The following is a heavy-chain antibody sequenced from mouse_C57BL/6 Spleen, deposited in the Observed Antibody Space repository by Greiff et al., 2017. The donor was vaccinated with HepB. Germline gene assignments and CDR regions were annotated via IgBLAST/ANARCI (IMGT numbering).Heavy chain of an antibody. J-gene: IGHJ4*01. D-gene: IGHD4-1*01. CDR3: ARRNWDYYAMDY. V-gene: IGHV1-52*01. CDR2: IDTSDSET. CDR1: GYTFTSYW. Sequence: QVQLQQPGAELVRPGSSVKLSCKASGYTFTSYWMHWVKQRPIQGLEWIGNIDTSDSETHYNQKFKDKATLTVDKSSSTAYMQLSSLTSEDSAVYYCARRNWDYYAMDYWGQGTSVTVSS.